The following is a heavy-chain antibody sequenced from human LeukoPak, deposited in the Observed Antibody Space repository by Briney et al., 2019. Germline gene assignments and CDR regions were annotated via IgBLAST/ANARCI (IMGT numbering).Heavy chain of an antibody. CDR2: ISAYNGNT. J-gene: IGHJ3*02. CDR1: GYTFINYY. D-gene: IGHD3-22*01. Sequence: ASVKVSCKASGYTFINYYMHWVRQAPGQGLEWMGWISAYNGNTNYAQKLQGRVTMTTDTSTSTAYMELRSLRSDDTAVYYCARVDSDLYDSSGYYYWGDAFDIWGQGTMVTVSS. CDR3: ARVDSDLYDSSGYYYWGDAFDI. V-gene: IGHV1-18*04.